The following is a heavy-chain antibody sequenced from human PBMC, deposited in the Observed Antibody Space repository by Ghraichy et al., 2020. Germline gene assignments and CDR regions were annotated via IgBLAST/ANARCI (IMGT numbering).Heavy chain of an antibody. CDR1: GFTFSRYI. J-gene: IGHJ4*02. V-gene: IGHV3-64D*09. CDR2: INNNGGIT. Sequence: GGSLRLTCSASGFTFSRYIMYWVRQAPGKGLEYVATINNNGGITYYADSLKGRFTISRDNSKNTLYLQMSSLRPEDTAVYYCVKGLTTYAFDAWGQGTLVTVSS. D-gene: IGHD2/OR15-2a*01. CDR3: VKGLTTYAFDA.